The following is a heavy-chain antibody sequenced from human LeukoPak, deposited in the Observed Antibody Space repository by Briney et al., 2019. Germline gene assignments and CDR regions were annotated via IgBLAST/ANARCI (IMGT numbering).Heavy chain of an antibody. CDR2: ISGSGGST. CDR1: GFTFSSYS. V-gene: IGHV3-23*01. D-gene: IGHD3-9*01. CDR3: AKDMAPSFEWVGLDY. Sequence: GGSLRLSCAASGFTFSSYSMSWVRQAPGKGLEWVSAISGSGGSTYYADSVKGRFTISRDNSKNTLYLQMNSLRAEDTAVYYCAKDMAPSFEWVGLDYWGQGTLVTVSS. J-gene: IGHJ4*02.